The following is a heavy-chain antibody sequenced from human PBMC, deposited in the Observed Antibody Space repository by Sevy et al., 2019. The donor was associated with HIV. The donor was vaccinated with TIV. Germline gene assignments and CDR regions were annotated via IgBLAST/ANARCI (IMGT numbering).Heavy chain of an antibody. J-gene: IGHJ4*02. CDR2: IKEDGSVK. Sequence: GGSLRLSCEASGFTFSSYWMSWVRQAPGKGLEWVANIKEDGSVKYYVESVKGRFTISRDNAKNSVYLQMNSLRAEDAALYYCVRAIGAAGSYWCRGALVTVSS. D-gene: IGHD6-13*01. V-gene: IGHV3-7*01. CDR3: VRAIGAAGSY. CDR1: GFTFSSYW.